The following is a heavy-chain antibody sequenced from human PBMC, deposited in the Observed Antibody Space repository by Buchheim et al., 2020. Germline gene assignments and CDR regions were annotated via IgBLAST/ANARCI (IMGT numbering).Heavy chain of an antibody. CDR2: IGESGHTT. CDR3: AKDLLTVSV. Sequence: EVQLVESGGGLVQPGGSLRLSCAASGLTFSSYWMHWVRQAPGKGLVWVSAIGESGHTTYYADSVKGRFTVSRDNSKNILYLEMNSLRAEDTALYYCAKDLLTVSVWGQGTT. CDR1: GLTFSSYW. V-gene: IGHV3-23*04. J-gene: IGHJ6*02. D-gene: IGHD3-9*01.